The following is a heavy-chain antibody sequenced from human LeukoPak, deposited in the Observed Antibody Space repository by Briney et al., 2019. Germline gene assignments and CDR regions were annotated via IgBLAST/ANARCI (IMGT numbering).Heavy chain of an antibody. J-gene: IGHJ5*02. CDR1: GFTFSSYA. V-gene: IGHV3-23*01. Sequence: PGGSLRLSCAASGFTFSSYAMSWVRQAPGKGLEWVSAISGSGGSTYYADSVKGRFTISRDNSKNTLYLQMNSLRAEDTAVYYCAKDVEGSGWSNWFDPWGQGTLITVSS. D-gene: IGHD6-19*01. CDR2: ISGSGGST. CDR3: AKDVEGSGWSNWFDP.